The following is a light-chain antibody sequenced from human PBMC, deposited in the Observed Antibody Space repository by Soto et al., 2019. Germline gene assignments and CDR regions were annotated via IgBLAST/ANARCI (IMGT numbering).Light chain of an antibody. V-gene: IGKV1-6*01. CDR3: LHDYNYPRT. CDR2: ATS. J-gene: IGKJ1*01. CDR1: QTISSW. Sequence: QTISSWLAWYQQKPGKAPKLLIYATSSLQSGVPSRFSGSGSGTDFSLSIRSLQPEDSATYYCLHDYNYPRTFGQGTKVDIK.